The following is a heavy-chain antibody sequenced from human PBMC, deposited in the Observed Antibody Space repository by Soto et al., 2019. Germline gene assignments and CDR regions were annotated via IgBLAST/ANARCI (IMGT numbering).Heavy chain of an antibody. Sequence: EVQLLESGGGLVQPGGSLRLSCAASGFTFSSYAMNWVRQAPRKGLEWVSAISGSGGSLNYADAVQGRFTISRDNSKNTLYLQMNSLRAEDTAVYYCAKDRGSGWYENWFDPWGQGTLVTVSS. J-gene: IGHJ5*02. D-gene: IGHD6-19*01. V-gene: IGHV3-23*01. CDR2: ISGSGGSL. CDR3: AKDRGSGWYENWFDP. CDR1: GFTFSSYA.